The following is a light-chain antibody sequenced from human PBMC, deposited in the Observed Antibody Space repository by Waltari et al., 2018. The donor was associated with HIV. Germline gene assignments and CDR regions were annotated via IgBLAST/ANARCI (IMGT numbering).Light chain of an antibody. Sequence: SSELTQAPSVSVSPGQTARITCSGDALSTQYTNWYQQKAGKAPVLGMYKDSERPSEIPARFSGSSAGATVTLTINGVQAEDEADYYCQSTDSSGYLWVFGGGTKLTV. V-gene: IGLV3-25*03. CDR1: ALSTQY. J-gene: IGLJ3*02. CDR3: QSTDSSGYLWV. CDR2: KDS.